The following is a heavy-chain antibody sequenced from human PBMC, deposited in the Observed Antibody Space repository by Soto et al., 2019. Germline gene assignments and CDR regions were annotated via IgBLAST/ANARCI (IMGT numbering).Heavy chain of an antibody. CDR1: GFTFSSYG. CDR2: ISYDGSNK. J-gene: IGHJ5*02. V-gene: IGHV3-30*18. D-gene: IGHD2-8*01. Sequence: GGSLRLSCAASGFTFSSYGMHWVRQAPGKGLEWVAVISYDGSNKYYADSVKGRFTISRDNSKNTLYLQMNSLRAEDTAVYYCAKDRLVLMVYALGPGFDPWGQGTLVTVSS. CDR3: AKDRLVLMVYALGPGFDP.